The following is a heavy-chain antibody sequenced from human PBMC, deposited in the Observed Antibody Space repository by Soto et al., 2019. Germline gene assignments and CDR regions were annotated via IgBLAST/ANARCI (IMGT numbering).Heavy chain of an antibody. Sequence: QVQLVESGGGVVQPGRSLRLSCAASGFTFSSYGMHWVRQAPGKGLEWMAVISYDGSNKYYADSVKGRFTISRDNSKNTLYLQMNSLRAEDTAVYYCAKDRQVRGVLPDYWGQGTLVTVSS. D-gene: IGHD3-10*01. CDR3: AKDRQVRGVLPDY. J-gene: IGHJ4*02. CDR2: ISYDGSNK. CDR1: GFTFSSYG. V-gene: IGHV3-30*18.